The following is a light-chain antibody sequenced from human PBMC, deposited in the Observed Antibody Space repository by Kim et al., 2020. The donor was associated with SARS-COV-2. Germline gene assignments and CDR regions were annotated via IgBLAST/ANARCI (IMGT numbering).Light chain of an antibody. Sequence: VALGQTVRITCQGDSLRSYYATGYQKKPGQAPIVVIYGKNNRPSGIPDRFSGSSSGDTASLTITGTQAGDEADYYCNSRGSNDNVLFGGGTKLTVL. CDR3: NSRGSNDNVL. CDR2: GKN. J-gene: IGLJ2*01. CDR1: SLRSYY. V-gene: IGLV3-19*01.